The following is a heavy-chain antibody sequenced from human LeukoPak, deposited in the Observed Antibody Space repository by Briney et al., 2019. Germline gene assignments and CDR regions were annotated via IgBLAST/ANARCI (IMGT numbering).Heavy chain of an antibody. V-gene: IGHV1-3*01. CDR3: AREDQWLVRYGMDV. D-gene: IGHD6-19*01. J-gene: IGHJ6*02. CDR1: GYTFTSYA. Sequence: ASVKVPCKASGYTFTSYAMHWVRQAPGQRLEWMGWINAGNGNTKYSQKFQGRVTITRDTSASTAYMELSSLRSEDTAVYYCAREDQWLVRYGMDVWGQGTTVTVSS. CDR2: INAGNGNT.